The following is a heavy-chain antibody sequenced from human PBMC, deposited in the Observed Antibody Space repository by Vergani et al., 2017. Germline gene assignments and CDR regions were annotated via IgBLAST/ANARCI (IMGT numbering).Heavy chain of an antibody. CDR3: AREPPLTGFFDY. CDR2: MNPNSGNT. D-gene: IGHD3-9*01. CDR1: GYTFTSYD. Sequence: QVQLVQSGAEVKKPGASVKVSCKASGYTFTSYDINWVRQATGQGLEWMGWMNPNSGNTGYAQKFQGRVTMTRNTSISTAYMELNSLRSDDTAVYYCAREPPLTGFFDYWGQGTLVTVSS. V-gene: IGHV1-8*01. J-gene: IGHJ4*02.